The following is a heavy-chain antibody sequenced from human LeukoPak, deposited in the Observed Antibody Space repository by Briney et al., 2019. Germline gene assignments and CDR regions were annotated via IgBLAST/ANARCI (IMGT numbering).Heavy chain of an antibody. CDR3: AGRVAVAGDYYYYYGMDV. CDR1: GGSISSYY. J-gene: IGHJ6*02. CDR2: IYYSGST. V-gene: IGHV4-59*12. Sequence: KASETLSLTCTVSGGSISSYYWSWIRQPPGKGLEWIGYIYYSGSTNYNPSLKSRVTISVDTSKNQFSLKLSSVTAADTAVYYCAGRVAVAGDYYYYYGMDVWGQGTTVTVSS. D-gene: IGHD6-19*01.